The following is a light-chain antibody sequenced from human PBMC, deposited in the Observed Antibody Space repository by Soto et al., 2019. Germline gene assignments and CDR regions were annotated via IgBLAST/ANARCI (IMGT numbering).Light chain of an antibody. V-gene: IGLV3-21*02. CDR2: DYS. CDR1: NIGRKT. Sequence: SYEMTHPPSVSLALGQTSRVTFGGNNIGRKTVHWYQQMPGQAPVLVVSDYSDRPSGIPERFSGSKSGNTATLTISRVEAGDEADYYCQVWDVSTFHPYLFATGTKVTVL. CDR3: QVWDVSTFHPYL. J-gene: IGLJ1*01.